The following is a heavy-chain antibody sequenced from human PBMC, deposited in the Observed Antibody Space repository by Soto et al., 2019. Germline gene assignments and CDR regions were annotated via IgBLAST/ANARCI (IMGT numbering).Heavy chain of an antibody. D-gene: IGHD3-16*01. J-gene: IGHJ1*01. CDR2: TSYDGSDK. CDR3: ARWGTTGGLDV. Sequence: QVQLVESGGGVVKPGTSLRVSCVGSGFTFGSYVIPWVRQAPGKGLEWVALTSYDGSDKYYGDSVRGRFTISRDNSRNTVDLQMDSLRLEDTALYYCARWGTTGGLDVWGQGTLVSVSS. CDR1: GFTFGSYV. V-gene: IGHV3-30*19.